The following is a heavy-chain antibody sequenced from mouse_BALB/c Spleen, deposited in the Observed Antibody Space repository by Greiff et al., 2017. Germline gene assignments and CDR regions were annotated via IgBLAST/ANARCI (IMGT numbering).Heavy chain of an antibody. V-gene: IGHV1S137*01. CDR2: ISTYYGDA. J-gene: IGHJ4*01. CDR3: ARWSIAMDY. CDR1: GYTFTDYA. Sequence: QVQLRQSGAELVRPGVSVKISCKGSGYTFTDYAMHWVKQSHAKSLEWIGVISTYYGDASYNQKFKGKATMTVDKSSSTAYMELARLTSEDSAIYYCARWSIAMDYWGQGTSVTVSS. D-gene: IGHD2-10*02.